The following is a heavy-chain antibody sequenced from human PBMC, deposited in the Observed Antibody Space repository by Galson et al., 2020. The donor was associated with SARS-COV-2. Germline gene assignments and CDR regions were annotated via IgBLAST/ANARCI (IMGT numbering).Heavy chain of an antibody. Sequence: GESLKISCAASGFTFSSYSMNWVRQAPGKGLEWVSYISSSSSTIYYADSVKGRFTISRDNAKNSLYLQMNSLRAEDTAVYYCARDRGTYYYYYMDVWGKGATVTVSS. CDR1: GFTFSSYS. D-gene: IGHD3-10*01. CDR2: ISSSSSTI. V-gene: IGHV3-48*01. CDR3: ARDRGTYYYYYMDV. J-gene: IGHJ6*03.